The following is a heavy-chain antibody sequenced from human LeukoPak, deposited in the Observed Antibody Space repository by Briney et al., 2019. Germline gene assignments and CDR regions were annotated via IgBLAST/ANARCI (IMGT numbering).Heavy chain of an antibody. J-gene: IGHJ6*02. V-gene: IGHV4-31*03. CDR3: ARDGKTYYGDYPWDYDMDV. CDR1: GGSISSGGYY. CDR2: IYHSGST. D-gene: IGHD4-17*01. Sequence: SETLSLTCTVSGGSISSGGYYWSWIRQHPGKGLEWTGYIYHSGSTYYNPSLKSRVTISVDTSKNQFSLKLSSVTAADTAVYYCARDGKTYYGDYPWDYDMDVWGQGTTVTVSS.